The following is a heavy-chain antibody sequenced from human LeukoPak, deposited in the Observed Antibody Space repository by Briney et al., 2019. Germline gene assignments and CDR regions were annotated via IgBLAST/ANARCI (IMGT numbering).Heavy chain of an antibody. D-gene: IGHD3-10*01. CDR3: ARDPSRGSGSWDWSMDV. J-gene: IGHJ6*02. Sequence: ASLKVSCKASGYTFTSYGISWVRQAPGQGLEWMGWISAHNGNTNYAQNLQGRITMTTDTSTSTACMELRSLRSDDTAVYYCARDPSRGSGSWDWSMDVWGQGTTVTVSS. CDR1: GYTFTSYG. V-gene: IGHV1-18*01. CDR2: ISAHNGNT.